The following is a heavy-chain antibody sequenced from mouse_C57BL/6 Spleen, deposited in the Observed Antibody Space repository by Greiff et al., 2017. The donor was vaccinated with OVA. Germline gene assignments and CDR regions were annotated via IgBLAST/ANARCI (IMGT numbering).Heavy chain of an antibody. CDR3: ASGGYDGYAMDY. J-gene: IGHJ4*01. CDR2: IYPGSGNT. V-gene: IGHV1-76*01. D-gene: IGHD2-2*01. CDR1: GYTFTDYY. Sequence: QVQLKESGAELVRPGASVKLSCKASGYTFTDYYINWVKQRPGQGLEWIARIYPGSGNTYYNEKFKGKATLTAEKSSSTAYMQLSSLTSEDSAVYFCASGGYDGYAMDYWGQGTSVTVSS.